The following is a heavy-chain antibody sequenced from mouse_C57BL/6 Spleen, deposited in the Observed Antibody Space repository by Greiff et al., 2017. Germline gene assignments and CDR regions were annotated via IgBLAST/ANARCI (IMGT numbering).Heavy chain of an antibody. CDR3: ARRDYYGSPFDY. D-gene: IGHD1-1*01. J-gene: IGHJ2*01. Sequence: QVQLQQPGAELVRPGTSVKLSCKASGYTFTSYWMHWVKQRPGQGLEWIGVIYPSDSYTNYNQKFKGKATLTVDTSSSTAYMQLSSLTSEDSAVYYCARRDYYGSPFDYWGQGTTLTVSS. V-gene: IGHV1-59*01. CDR2: IYPSDSYT. CDR1: GYTFTSYW.